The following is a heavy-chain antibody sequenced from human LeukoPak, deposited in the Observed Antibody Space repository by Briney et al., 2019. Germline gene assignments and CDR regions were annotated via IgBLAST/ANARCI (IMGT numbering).Heavy chain of an antibody. Sequence: PGGSLRLSCAAAGFTFSGHPMHWVRQAPSKELEFLSSITTDETTSYYADSVRDRSTISRDNSKNTLYLQMDSLRPEDTAVYYCARDFDTGWSFDYWGQGTLVTVFS. V-gene: IGHV3-64*02. D-gene: IGHD6-19*01. J-gene: IGHJ4*02. CDR2: ITTDETTS. CDR1: GFTFSGHP. CDR3: ARDFDTGWSFDY.